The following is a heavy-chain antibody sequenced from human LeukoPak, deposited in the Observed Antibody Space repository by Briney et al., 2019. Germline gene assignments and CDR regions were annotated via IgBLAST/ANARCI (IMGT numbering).Heavy chain of an antibody. CDR1: GFTFSSYG. CDR2: IWYDGSNK. Sequence: GGSLRLSCAASGFTFSSYGMHWVRPAPGKGLEWVAVIWYDGSNKYYADSVKGRFTISRDNSKNTLYLQMNSLRAEDTAVYYCARDGSGSYFYYYYYGMDVWGQGTTVTVSS. D-gene: IGHD3-10*01. J-gene: IGHJ6*02. V-gene: IGHV3-33*01. CDR3: ARDGSGSYFYYYYYGMDV.